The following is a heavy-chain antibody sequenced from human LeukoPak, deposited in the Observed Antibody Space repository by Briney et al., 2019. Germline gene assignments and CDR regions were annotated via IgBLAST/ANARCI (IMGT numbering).Heavy chain of an antibody. V-gene: IGHV3-66*04. CDR3: ASHDYGDPLRY. CDR1: GFTVSSNY. CDR2: IYSGGST. Sequence: PGGSLRLSCAASGFTVSSNYMSWVRQAPGKGLEWVSVIYSGGSTYYADSVKGRFTISRDNSKNTLYLQMNSLRAEDTAVYYCASHDYGDPLRYWGQGTLVTVSS. J-gene: IGHJ4*02. D-gene: IGHD4-17*01.